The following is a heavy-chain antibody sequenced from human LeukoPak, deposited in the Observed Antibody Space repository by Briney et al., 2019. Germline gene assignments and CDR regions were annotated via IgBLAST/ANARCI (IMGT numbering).Heavy chain of an antibody. CDR1: GYTFTSYA. Sequence: GASVKVSCKASGYTFTSYAMHWVRQAPGQRLEWMGWINAGNGNTKYSQKFQGRVTMTRNTSISTAYMELSSLRSEDTAVYYCARVYYDILTGYYTPYYYYGMDVWGQGTTVTVSS. V-gene: IGHV1-3*01. J-gene: IGHJ6*02. D-gene: IGHD3-9*01. CDR3: ARVYYDILTGYYTPYYYYGMDV. CDR2: INAGNGNT.